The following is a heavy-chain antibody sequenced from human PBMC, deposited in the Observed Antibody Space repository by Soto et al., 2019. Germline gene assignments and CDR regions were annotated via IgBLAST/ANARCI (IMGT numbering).Heavy chain of an antibody. V-gene: IGHV4-34*11. CDR2: IYYNGNT. Sequence: SVTMSVTWAVDGGSFIGYCWSWIRQPPGKALEWIGYIYYNGNTDYNPSLKSRVTISVDTSKNQFSLNLSSVTAADTAVYYCARKILAFQHWGQGTLVTVSS. CDR3: ARKILAFQH. CDR1: GGSFIGYC. J-gene: IGHJ1*01.